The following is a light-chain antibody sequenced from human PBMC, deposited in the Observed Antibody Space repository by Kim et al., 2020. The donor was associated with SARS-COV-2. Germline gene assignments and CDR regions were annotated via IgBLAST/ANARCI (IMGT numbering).Light chain of an antibody. CDR2: YDS. CDR1: NIGSKS. J-gene: IGLJ3*02. Sequence: SYELTQPPSVSVAPGKTARITCGGNNIGSKSVHWYQQKPGQAPVLVIYYDSDRPSGIPERFSGSNSGNTATLTISRVEAGDEDDYYCQAWERVFGG. V-gene: IGLV3-21*01. CDR3: QAWERV.